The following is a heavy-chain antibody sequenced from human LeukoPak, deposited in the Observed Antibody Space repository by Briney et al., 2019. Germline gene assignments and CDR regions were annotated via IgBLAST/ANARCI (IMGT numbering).Heavy chain of an antibody. V-gene: IGHV4-38-2*02. CDR3: ARGSY. J-gene: IGHJ4*02. Sequence: TASETLSLTCTVSGYSLSSGYYWGWIRQPPGKGLEWIGSIYHSGSTYYNPSLKSRVTISVDTSKNQFSLKLSSVTAADTAVYYCARGSYWGQGTLVTVSS. CDR2: IYHSGST. CDR1: GYSLSSGYY.